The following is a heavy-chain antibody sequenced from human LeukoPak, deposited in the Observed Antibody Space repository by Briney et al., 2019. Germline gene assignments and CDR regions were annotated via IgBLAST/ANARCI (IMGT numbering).Heavy chain of an antibody. J-gene: IGHJ4*02. CDR1: GFTFSSYS. D-gene: IGHD2-15*01. CDR3: ARVGYCSGGSCYSGGTGMDY. CDR2: ISSSSSYI. Sequence: GGSLRLSCAASGFTFSSYSMNWVRQAPGKGVEWVSSISSSSSYIYYADSVKGRFTISRDNAKNSLYLQMNSLRAEDTAVYYCARVGYCSGGSCYSGGTGMDYWGQGTLVTVSS. V-gene: IGHV3-21*01.